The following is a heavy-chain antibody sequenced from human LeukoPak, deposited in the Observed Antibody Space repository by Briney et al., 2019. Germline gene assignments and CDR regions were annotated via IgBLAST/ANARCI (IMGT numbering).Heavy chain of an antibody. Sequence: GGSLRLSCAASGFTFSSYLMSWVRQAPGKGLEWVAKIKQDGSEKYYVDSVEGRFTISRDNAKNSLYLQMNSLRAEDTAVYYCARGRYPDYWGQGTLVTVSS. V-gene: IGHV3-7*05. CDR2: IKQDGSEK. D-gene: IGHD1-1*01. J-gene: IGHJ4*02. CDR1: GFTFSSYL. CDR3: ARGRYPDY.